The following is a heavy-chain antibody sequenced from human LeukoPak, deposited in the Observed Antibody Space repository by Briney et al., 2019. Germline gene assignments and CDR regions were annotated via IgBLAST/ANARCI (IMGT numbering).Heavy chain of an antibody. CDR2: IYHSGST. CDR1: GGSISSSTW. V-gene: IGHV4-4*02. D-gene: IGHD5-18*01. J-gene: IGHJ4*02. Sequence: SETLSLTCAVSGGSISSSTWWSWVRQPPVKGLEWIGEIYHSGSTNYNPSLKTRVTISVDKSNNQFSLKLSSVTAADTAVYYCATRIQLWLRYWGQGTLVTVSS. CDR3: ATRIQLWLRY.